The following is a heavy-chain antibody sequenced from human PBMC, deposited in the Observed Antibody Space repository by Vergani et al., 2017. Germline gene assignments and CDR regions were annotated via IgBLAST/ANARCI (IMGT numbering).Heavy chain of an antibody. CDR2: IRNKAYGGTT. CDR1: GFSFGDYA. V-gene: IGHV3-49*04. D-gene: IGHD3-9*01. CDR3: ARARCIETCYMSNWLDS. Sequence: EVQLVESGGGLVPPGRSLRLSCAASGFSFGDYAMTWVRQAPGKGLGWVAFIRNKAYGGTTEYAASVKGRFTISRDNAQNTLYLQMNSLRVEDTGVYYCARARCIETCYMSNWLDSWGQGTLVTVSS. J-gene: IGHJ5*01.